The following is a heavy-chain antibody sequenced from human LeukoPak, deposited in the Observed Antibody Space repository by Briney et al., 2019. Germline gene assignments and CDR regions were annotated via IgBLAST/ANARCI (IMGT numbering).Heavy chain of an antibody. Sequence: GSPRLSCTASGFTFNTYGMHWVRQAPGKGLEWVAVISYDGSDKYFADSVKGRFTIARDNSKNTLFLQMNSLRAEDAAMYYCAKDGDLGYCSSTTCYNLDSWGQGTLVTVSS. CDR1: GFTFNTYG. V-gene: IGHV3-30*18. CDR3: AKDGDLGYCSSTTCYNLDS. J-gene: IGHJ4*02. CDR2: ISYDGSDK. D-gene: IGHD2-2*01.